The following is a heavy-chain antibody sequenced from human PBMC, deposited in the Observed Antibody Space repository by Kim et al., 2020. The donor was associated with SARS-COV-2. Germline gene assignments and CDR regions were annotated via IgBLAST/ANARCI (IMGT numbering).Heavy chain of an antibody. CDR3: ARDHYDILTGYLVGGMDV. J-gene: IGHJ6*02. CDR2: ISSSSSTR. Sequence: GGSLRLSCAASAFTFSYYSMNWVRQAPGKGLEWVSYISSSSSTRYYADSVKGRFTISRDNAKNSLYLQMNSLRVEDTAVYYCARDHYDILTGYLVGGMDVCGQGTTVTVSS. CDR1: AFTFSYYS. D-gene: IGHD3-9*01. V-gene: IGHV3-48*04.